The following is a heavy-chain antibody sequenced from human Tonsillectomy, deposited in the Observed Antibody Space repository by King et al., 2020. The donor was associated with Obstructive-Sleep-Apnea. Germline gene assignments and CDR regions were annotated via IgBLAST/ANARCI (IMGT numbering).Heavy chain of an antibody. CDR1: GFTFSGSG. CDR2: VRSKANSYAT. J-gene: IGHJ4*02. CDR3: TKVNSSGWYDY. Sequence: VQLVESGGGLVQPGGSLKLSFAASGFTFSGSGMHWVRQASGKGLEWVGRVRSKANSYATAYVASVKGRFTISRDDSKNTAYLQMNSLKTEDTAVYYCTKVNSSGWYDYWGQGTLVTVSS. D-gene: IGHD6-19*01. V-gene: IGHV3-73*01.